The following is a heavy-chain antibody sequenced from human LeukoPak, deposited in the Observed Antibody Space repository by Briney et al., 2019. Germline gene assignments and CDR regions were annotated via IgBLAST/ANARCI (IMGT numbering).Heavy chain of an antibody. Sequence: GVSLRLSCAASGFTFSSYAMHWVRQAPGKGLEWVAVISYDGSNKYYADSVKGRFTISRDDSKNTLYLQMNSLRAEDTAVYYCARESRGWFDPWGQGTLVTVSS. CDR1: GFTFSSYA. CDR2: ISYDGSNK. CDR3: ARESRGWFDP. V-gene: IGHV3-30*04. J-gene: IGHJ5*02.